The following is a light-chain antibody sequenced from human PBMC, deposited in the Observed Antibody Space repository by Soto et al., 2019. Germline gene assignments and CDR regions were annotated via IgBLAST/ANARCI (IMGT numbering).Light chain of an antibody. CDR2: TAS. CDR1: QTISFY. Sequence: DIQMTQSPSSLSAFVGDRVTITCRASQTISFYLNWYQQKPGKAPKLLIYTASNLQSGVPSRFSGSGSGTDFTLTINSLQPEDFATYYCQQSYSTPRTFGQGTKV. CDR3: QQSYSTPRT. J-gene: IGKJ1*01. V-gene: IGKV1-39*01.